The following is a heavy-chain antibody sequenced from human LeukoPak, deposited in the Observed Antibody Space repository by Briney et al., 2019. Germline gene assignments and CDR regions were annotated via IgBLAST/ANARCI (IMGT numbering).Heavy chain of an antibody. Sequence: GESLKISCKGSGYSFTSYWIGWVRQMPGKGLEWVGIIYPGDSDTRYSPSFQGQVTISADKSISTAYLQWSSLKASDTAMYYCARLGLDYGSGSSSVMDVWGQGTTVTVSS. CDR1: GYSFTSYW. CDR3: ARLGLDYGSGSSSVMDV. J-gene: IGHJ6*02. V-gene: IGHV5-51*01. CDR2: IYPGDSDT. D-gene: IGHD3-10*01.